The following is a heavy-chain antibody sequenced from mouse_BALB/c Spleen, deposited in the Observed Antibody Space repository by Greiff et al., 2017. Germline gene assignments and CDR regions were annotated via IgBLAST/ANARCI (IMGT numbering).Heavy chain of an antibody. D-gene: IGHD2-14*01. V-gene: IGHV1S81*02. Sequence: VQLQQPGAELVKPGASVKLSCKASGYTFTSYWMHWVKQRPGQGLEWIGEINPSNGRTNYNEKFKSKATLTVDKSSSTAYMQLSSLTSEDSAVYYCARPFRYGAMDYWGQGTSVTVSS. CDR3: ARPFRYGAMDY. CDR1: GYTFTSYW. J-gene: IGHJ4*01. CDR2: INPSNGRT.